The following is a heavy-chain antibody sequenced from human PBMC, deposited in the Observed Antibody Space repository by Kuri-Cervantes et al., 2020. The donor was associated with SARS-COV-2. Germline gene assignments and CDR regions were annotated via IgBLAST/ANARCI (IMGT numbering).Heavy chain of an antibody. J-gene: IGHJ6*03. Sequence: SVKVSCKASGGTFSSYAISWVRQAPGQGLGWMGGIIPIFGTANYAQKFQGRVTITADESTSTAYMEMSSLRSEDTAVYYCTLGYWGSGYPRNYYYMDVWGKGTTVTVSS. D-gene: IGHD3-22*01. CDR1: GGTFSSYA. V-gene: IGHV1-69*13. CDR3: TLGYWGSGYPRNYYYMDV. CDR2: IIPIFGTA.